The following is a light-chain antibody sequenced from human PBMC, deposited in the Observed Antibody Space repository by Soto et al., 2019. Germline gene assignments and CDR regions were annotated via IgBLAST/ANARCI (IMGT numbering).Light chain of an antibody. Sequence: DIQMTQSPSSLSTSVGDRVTITCRARQVIGNYLAWYQQKPGKVPKLLIYAASTLQSGVPSRFSGSGSGTAFTLPISSLQPEDVATYYCQMYNRAPFTCGGGTKVEIK. CDR1: QVIGNY. CDR3: QMYNRAPFT. V-gene: IGKV1-27*01. J-gene: IGKJ4*01. CDR2: AAS.